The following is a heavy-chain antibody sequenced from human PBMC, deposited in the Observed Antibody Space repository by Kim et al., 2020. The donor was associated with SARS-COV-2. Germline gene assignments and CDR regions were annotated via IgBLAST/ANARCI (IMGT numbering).Heavy chain of an antibody. CDR2: IYSGGSST. Sequence: GGSLRLSCAASGFTFSSYAMSWVRQAPGKGLEWVSVIYSGGSSTYYADSVKGRFTISRDNSKNTLYLQMNSLRAEDTAVYYCARRYGDYVSGRYYYYYYGMDVWGQGTTVTVSS. V-gene: IGHV3-23*03. J-gene: IGHJ6*02. CDR1: GFTFSSYA. CDR3: ARRYGDYVSGRYYYYYYGMDV. D-gene: IGHD4-17*01.